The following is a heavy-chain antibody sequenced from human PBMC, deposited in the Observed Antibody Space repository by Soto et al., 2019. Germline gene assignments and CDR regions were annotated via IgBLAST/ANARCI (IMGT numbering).Heavy chain of an antibody. V-gene: IGHV4-34*01. CDR1: GGSFSGYY. J-gene: IGHJ6*02. CDR2: INHSGST. CDR3: ARVGVWLQLPHYYYGMDV. D-gene: IGHD5-12*01. Sequence: SETLSLTCAVYGGSFSGYYWSWIRQPPGKGLEWIGEINHSGSTNYNPSRKSRVTISVDTSKNQFSLKLSSVTAADTAVYYCARVGVWLQLPHYYYGMDVWGQGTTVTVSS.